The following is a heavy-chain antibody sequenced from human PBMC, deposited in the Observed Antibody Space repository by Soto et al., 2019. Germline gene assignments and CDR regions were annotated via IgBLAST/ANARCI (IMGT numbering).Heavy chain of an antibody. CDR3: ARGLTGSGWPQEYY. V-gene: IGHV1-69*13. CDR2: IIPIFGTA. J-gene: IGHJ4*02. Sequence: AVKVSCKACGGTFSSYAISWVRQAPGQGLEWMGGIIPIFGTANYAQKFQGRVTITADESTSTAYMELSSLRSEDTAVYYCARGLTGSGWPQEYYWGQGTLVTVSS. CDR1: GGTFSSYA. D-gene: IGHD3-9*01.